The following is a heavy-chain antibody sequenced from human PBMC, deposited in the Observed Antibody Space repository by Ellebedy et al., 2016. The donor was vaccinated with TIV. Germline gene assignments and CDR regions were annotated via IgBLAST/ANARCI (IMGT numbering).Heavy chain of an antibody. CDR1: GFTFSSYG. V-gene: IGHV3-30*03. D-gene: IGHD2-2*03. CDR3: VRTGEQWIFGGGSAFDI. Sequence: PGGSLRLSCAASGFTFSSYGMHWVRQAPGKGLEWVAVISYDGSNKYYADSWKGRFTLSRANSKNTLYLQMNSLRAEETAVYYCVRTGEQWIFGGGSAFDIWGQGTMVTGSS. J-gene: IGHJ3*02. CDR2: ISYDGSNK.